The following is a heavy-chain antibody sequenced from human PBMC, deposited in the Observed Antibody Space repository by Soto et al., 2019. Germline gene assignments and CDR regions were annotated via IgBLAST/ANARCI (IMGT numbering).Heavy chain of an antibody. CDR1: GYTFTSYH. D-gene: IGHD3-9*01. V-gene: IGHV1-46*01. J-gene: IGHJ6*02. CDR2: INPSGGST. CDR3: ARTRGRYFSGSGYYYYYGMDV. Sequence: ASVKVSCKASGYTFTSYHMHWVRQAPGQGLEWMGIINPSGGSTSYAQKFQGRVTMTRDTSTSTVYMELSSLRSEDTAVYYCARTRGRYFSGSGYYYYYGMDVWGQGTTVTVSS.